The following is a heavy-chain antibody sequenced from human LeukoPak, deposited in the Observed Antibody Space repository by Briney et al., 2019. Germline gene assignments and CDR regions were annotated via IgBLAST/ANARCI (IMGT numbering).Heavy chain of an antibody. J-gene: IGHJ4*02. CDR2: IYYSGST. Sequence: GSLRLSCAASGFTFSSYAMHWVRQPPGKGLEWIASIYYSGSTYYNPSLKSRVTIFVDTSKNQFSLKLSSVTAADTAVYYCARHLHSNSWYGPLDHWGQGTLVTVSS. V-gene: IGHV4-39*01. CDR3: ARHLHSNSWYGPLDH. D-gene: IGHD6-13*01. CDR1: GFTFSSYAMH.